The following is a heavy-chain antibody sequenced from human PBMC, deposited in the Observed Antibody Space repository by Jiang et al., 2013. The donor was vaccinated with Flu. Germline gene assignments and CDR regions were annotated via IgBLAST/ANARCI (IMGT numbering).Heavy chain of an antibody. CDR3: ARDKYCSGGRCYSQFDC. V-gene: IGHV3-66*02. CDR2: IYADGGT. Sequence: LVESGGGLVQPGGSLRLSCAASGFTVSTNFMTWVRQTPGKGLEWVSVIYADGGTNYADSVKGRFTISRDNSKNTVYLQMNSLRAEDTAVYYCARDKYCSGGRCYSQFDCWGQGTLVTVSS. D-gene: IGHD2-15*01. J-gene: IGHJ4*02. CDR1: GFTVSTNF.